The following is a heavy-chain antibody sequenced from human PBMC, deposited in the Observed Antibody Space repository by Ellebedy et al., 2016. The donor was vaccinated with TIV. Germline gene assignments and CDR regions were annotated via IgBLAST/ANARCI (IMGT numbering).Heavy chain of an antibody. J-gene: IGHJ4*02. D-gene: IGHD1-26*01. CDR3: ARGGVGAVDG. Sequence: SETLSLXCAVYDASFSGYYWSWIRQPPGKGLEWIGYIYYSGSTNYNPSLKSRVTISVDTSKNQFSLKLSSVTAADTAVYYCARGGVGAVDGWGQGTLVTVSS. V-gene: IGHV4-59*01. CDR2: IYYSGST. CDR1: DASFSGYY.